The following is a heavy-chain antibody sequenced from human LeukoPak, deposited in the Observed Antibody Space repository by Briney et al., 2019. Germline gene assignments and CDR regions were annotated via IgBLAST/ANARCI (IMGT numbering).Heavy chain of an antibody. CDR1: GYTFTSYD. D-gene: IGHD5-24*01. Sequence: ASVKVSCKASGYTFTSYDINWVRQAPGQGLEWMGWMNPNSGNTSYAQKFQGRVTMTRHTSITTAYMDLSSLRPKDTAVSYCPTSEMATWNYWGQGTLVTVSS. J-gene: IGHJ4*02. V-gene: IGHV1-8*02. CDR3: PTSEMATWNY. CDR2: MNPNSGNT.